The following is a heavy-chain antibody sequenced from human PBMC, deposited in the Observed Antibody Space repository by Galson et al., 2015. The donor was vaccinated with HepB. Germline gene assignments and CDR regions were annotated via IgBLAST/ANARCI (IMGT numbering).Heavy chain of an antibody. D-gene: IGHD6-13*01. J-gene: IGHJ6*02. Sequence: SVKVSCKASGYTFTSYYMHWVRQAPGQGLEWMGIINPSGGSTSYAQKFQGRVTMTRDTSTSTVYMELSSLRSEDTAVYYCARDEKGAAAGTWDYYYGMDVWGQGTTVTVSS. CDR2: INPSGGST. V-gene: IGHV1-46*01. CDR3: ARDEKGAAAGTWDYYYGMDV. CDR1: GYTFTSYY.